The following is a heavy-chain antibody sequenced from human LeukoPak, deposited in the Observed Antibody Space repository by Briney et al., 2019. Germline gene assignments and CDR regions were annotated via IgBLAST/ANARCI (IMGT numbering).Heavy chain of an antibody. Sequence: PSETLSLTCTVSGGSISGYYWSWIRQPPGKGLEWIGYIYYSGSTNYNPSLKSRVTISVDTSKNQFSLKLTSVTAADTAVYYCARGSTGPFDYWGQGTLVTVSS. CDR3: ARGSTGPFDY. V-gene: IGHV4-59*01. J-gene: IGHJ4*02. CDR2: IYYSGST. D-gene: IGHD2-2*01. CDR1: GGSISGYY.